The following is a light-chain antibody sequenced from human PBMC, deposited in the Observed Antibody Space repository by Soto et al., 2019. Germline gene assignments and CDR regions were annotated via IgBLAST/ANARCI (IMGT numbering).Light chain of an antibody. Sequence: QSVLTQPASVSGSPGQWITISCTGTRSDVGSYNLVSWYQQHPGKAPKLMIYEVTERPSGVSNRFSGSKSGDTASLTISGLQAEDEADYYCCSYAGTTTYVFGTGTKVTVL. CDR3: CSYAGTTTYV. J-gene: IGLJ1*01. V-gene: IGLV2-23*02. CDR2: EVT. CDR1: RSDVGSYNL.